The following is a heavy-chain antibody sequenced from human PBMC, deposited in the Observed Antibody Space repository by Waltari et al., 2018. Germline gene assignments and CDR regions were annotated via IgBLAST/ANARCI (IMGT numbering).Heavy chain of an antibody. CDR1: GGTFSSYA. D-gene: IGHD2-15*01. CDR3: ARGYCSGGSCYDWNWFDP. Sequence: QVQLVQSGAEVKKPGSSVKVSCKASGGTFSSYAISWVRQAPGQGLEWMGGVITILSTANYAQKFQGRVTITADESTSTAYMELSSLRSEDTAVYYCARGYCSGGSCYDWNWFDPWGQGTLVTVSS. CDR2: VITILSTA. J-gene: IGHJ5*02. V-gene: IGHV1-69*01.